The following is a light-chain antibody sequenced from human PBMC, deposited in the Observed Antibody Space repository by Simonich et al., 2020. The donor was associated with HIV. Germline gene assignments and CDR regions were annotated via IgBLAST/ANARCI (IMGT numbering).Light chain of an antibody. V-gene: IGKV4-1*01. CDR2: WAS. CDR3: PLT. CDR1: QSVLPSSDNKNY. J-gene: IGKJ4*01. Sequence: DIVMTQSPDSLTVSLGERATINCKSSQSVLPSSDNKNYLAWYQQKPQQPPKLLISWASTRQSVVPDRFSGSGSGTDFTLTISSLQAEDVAVYITPLTFGGGTKVEIK.